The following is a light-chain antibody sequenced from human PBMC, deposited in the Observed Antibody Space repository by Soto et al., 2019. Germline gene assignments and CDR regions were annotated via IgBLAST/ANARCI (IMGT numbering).Light chain of an antibody. V-gene: IGKV3-11*01. CDR2: DAS. Sequence: EIVLTQSPATLSLSPGERATLSCRASQSVSSYLAWYQQKPGQAPRLLIYDASNRATGIPARFSGSGSRTDFTLTISSLEPEDFAVYYCQQRSNWPPITFGKGTRLEIK. CDR1: QSVSSY. J-gene: IGKJ5*01. CDR3: QQRSNWPPIT.